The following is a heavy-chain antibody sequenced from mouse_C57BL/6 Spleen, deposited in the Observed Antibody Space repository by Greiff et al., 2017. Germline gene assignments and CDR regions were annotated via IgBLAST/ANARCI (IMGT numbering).Heavy chain of an antibody. Sequence: EVNVVESGGGLVQPGGSLSLSCAASGFTFTDYYMSWVRQPPGKALEWLGFIRNKANGYTTEYSASVKGRFTISRDNSQSILYLQMTALRAEDSATYYCARSAYYYGSSPWFAYWGEGTLVTVSA. CDR1: GFTFTDYY. CDR3: ARSAYYYGSSPWFAY. CDR2: IRNKANGYTT. J-gene: IGHJ3*01. D-gene: IGHD1-1*01. V-gene: IGHV7-3*01.